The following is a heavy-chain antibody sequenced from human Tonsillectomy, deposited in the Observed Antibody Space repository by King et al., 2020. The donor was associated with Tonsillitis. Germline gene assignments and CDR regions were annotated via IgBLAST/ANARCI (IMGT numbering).Heavy chain of an antibody. Sequence: QLQESGPGLVKPSENLSLTCTVSGGSISNYYWSWIRQPPGKGLEWIGYIYYSGSTNYNPSLKSRVTISVDTSKNQFSLKLSSVTAADTAVYYCARWDGYKPYYYDYVIDVWGQGTTVTVSS. CDR1: GGSISNYY. CDR3: ARWDGYKPYYYDYVIDV. CDR2: IYYSGST. J-gene: IGHJ6*02. V-gene: IGHV4-59*01. D-gene: IGHD5-24*01.